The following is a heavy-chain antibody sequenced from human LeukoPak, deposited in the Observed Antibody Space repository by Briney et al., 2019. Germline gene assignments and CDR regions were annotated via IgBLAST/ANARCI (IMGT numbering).Heavy chain of an antibody. D-gene: IGHD4-23*01. CDR1: GFTFSSYW. CDR2: INSDGSST. CDR3: ARDKRGATVVTLYSYYYMDV. J-gene: IGHJ6*03. V-gene: IGHV3-74*01. Sequence: GGSLRLSCAASGFTFSSYWMHWVRQAPGKGLVWVSRINSDGSSTSYADSVKGRFTISRDNARNSLYLQMNSLRADDTAVYYCARDKRGATVVTLYSYYYMDVWGKGTTVTISS.